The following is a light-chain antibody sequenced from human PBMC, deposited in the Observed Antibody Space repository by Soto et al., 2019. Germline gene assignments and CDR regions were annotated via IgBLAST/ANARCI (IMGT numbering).Light chain of an antibody. Sequence: QSVLTQPPSASGTPGQRVTISCSGSSSNIGSNYVYWYQQLPGTAPKLLIYRNNQRPSGVPDRCSGSKSGTSASLAISGLRSEDEADYYCAAWDDSLSGPRFGGGTKLTVL. J-gene: IGLJ2*01. CDR1: SSNIGSNY. CDR2: RNN. CDR3: AAWDDSLSGPR. V-gene: IGLV1-47*01.